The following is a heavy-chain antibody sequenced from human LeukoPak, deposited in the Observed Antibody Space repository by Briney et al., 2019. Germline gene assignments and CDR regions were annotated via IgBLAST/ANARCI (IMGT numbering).Heavy chain of an antibody. J-gene: IGHJ4*02. V-gene: IGHV3-53*01. CDR2: IYSGGST. CDR3: ARDPPLDGWGDY. CDR1: GLTVATTY. D-gene: IGHD3-10*01. Sequence: PGGSLRLSCAASGLTVATTYMSWVRQAPGKGLEWVLLIYSGGSTYYADSVKGRFTISRDNSKNTLYLQMNSLSAEDTAVYYCARDPPLDGWGDYWGQGTLVTVSS.